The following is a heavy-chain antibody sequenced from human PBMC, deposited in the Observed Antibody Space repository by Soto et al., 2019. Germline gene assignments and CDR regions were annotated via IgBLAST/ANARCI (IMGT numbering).Heavy chain of an antibody. V-gene: IGHV3-30*18. CDR2: ISYDGSNK. CDR1: GFTFSSYG. CDR3: SKDLLLFGLVIDVLGYYYGMDV. Sequence: GGSLRLSCAASGFTFSSYGMHWVRQAPGKGLEWVAVISYDGSNKYYADSVKGRFTISRDNSKNTLYLQMNSLRAEDTAVYYCSKDLLLFGLVIDVLGYYYGMDVWGHGTTVTVSS. J-gene: IGHJ6*02. D-gene: IGHD3-3*01.